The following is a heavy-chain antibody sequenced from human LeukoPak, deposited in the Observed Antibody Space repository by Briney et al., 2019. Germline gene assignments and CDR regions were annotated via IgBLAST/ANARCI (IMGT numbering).Heavy chain of an antibody. J-gene: IGHJ4*02. D-gene: IGHD3-22*01. Sequence: GGSLRLSCAASGFTFSSYAMHWVRQAPGKGLEWVAVISYDGSNKYYADSVKGRFTISRDNSKNTLYLQMNSLRAEDTAVYYCARDGGYYDSSGYYYGHYFDYRGQGTLVTVSS. CDR1: GFTFSSYA. V-gene: IGHV3-30-3*01. CDR3: ARDGGYYDSSGYYYGHYFDY. CDR2: ISYDGSNK.